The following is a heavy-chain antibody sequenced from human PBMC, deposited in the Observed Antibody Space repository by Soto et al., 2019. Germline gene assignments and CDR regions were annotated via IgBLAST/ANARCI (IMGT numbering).Heavy chain of an antibody. V-gene: IGHV3-72*01. CDR1: GFSFSDHY. CDR3: GRVGAYNFWSGPDY. D-gene: IGHD3-3*01. Sequence: EVQLVESGGGLVQPGGSLRLSCAASGFSFSDHYMDWVRQAPGKGLEWVARTRNKANRYTTEYAASVKGRFTISRDDSKNSLYLQMSSLQTDDTAVYYCGRVGAYNFWSGPDYWGQGTLVTVSS. J-gene: IGHJ4*02. CDR2: TRNKANRYTT.